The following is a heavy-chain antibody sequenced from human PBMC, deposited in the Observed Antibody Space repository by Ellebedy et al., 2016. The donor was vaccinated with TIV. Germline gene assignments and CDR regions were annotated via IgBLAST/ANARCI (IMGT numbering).Heavy chain of an antibody. CDR3: AMGATLEYYFDY. Sequence: ASVKVSXXASGYTFSDYFIHWVRQAPGQGLEWMGWINPNSGDTKYAQKFQGRVTMTGDTSISTAYMELSRLRSDDTAVYYCAMGATLEYYFDYWGQGTLVTVSS. CDR2: INPNSGDT. D-gene: IGHD1-26*01. J-gene: IGHJ4*02. CDR1: GYTFSDYF. V-gene: IGHV1-2*02.